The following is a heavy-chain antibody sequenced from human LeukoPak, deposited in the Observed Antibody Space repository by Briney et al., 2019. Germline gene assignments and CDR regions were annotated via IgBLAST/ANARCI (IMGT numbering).Heavy chain of an antibody. V-gene: IGHV3-48*02. CDR1: GFTFTNYA. J-gene: IGHJ4*02. CDR2: IGPSGESI. Sequence: PGGSLRLSCAASGFTFTNYAMSWVRQAPGKGLEWLSYIGPSGESIRYADSVRGRFTTSRDNAKNSLYLQMNSPRDEDTAIYYCARDHNWAFDYWGQGSLVTVSS. D-gene: IGHD1-1*01. CDR3: ARDHNWAFDY.